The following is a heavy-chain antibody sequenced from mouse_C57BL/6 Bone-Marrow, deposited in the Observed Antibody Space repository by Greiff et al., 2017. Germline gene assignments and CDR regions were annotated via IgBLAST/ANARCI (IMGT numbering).Heavy chain of an antibody. CDR3: ARDGYYYAMDY. V-gene: IGHV1-50*01. CDR2: IDPSDSYT. CDR1: GYIFTSYW. D-gene: IGHD2-3*01. Sequence: QVQLQQPGAELVKPGASVKLSCKASGYIFTSYWMQWVKQRPGQGLEWIGEIDPSDSYTNYNQKFKGKATLTVDTSSSTAYMQLSSLTSEDSAVYYCARDGYYYAMDYWGQGTSVTVSS. J-gene: IGHJ4*01.